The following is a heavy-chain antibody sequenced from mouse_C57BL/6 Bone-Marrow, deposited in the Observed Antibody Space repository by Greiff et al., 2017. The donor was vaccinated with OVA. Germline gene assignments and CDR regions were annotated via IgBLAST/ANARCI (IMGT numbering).Heavy chain of an antibody. V-gene: IGHV5-4*03. CDR2: ISDGGSYT. CDR3: ARRLYDYYAMDY. Sequence: EVQLVESGGGLVKPGGSLKLSCAASGFTFSSYAMSWVRQTPEKRLEWVATISDGGSYTYYPDNVKGRFTISRDNAKNNLYLQMSHLKSEDTAMYYCARRLYDYYAMDYWGQGTSVTVSS. CDR1: GFTFSSYA. D-gene: IGHD1-1*01. J-gene: IGHJ4*01.